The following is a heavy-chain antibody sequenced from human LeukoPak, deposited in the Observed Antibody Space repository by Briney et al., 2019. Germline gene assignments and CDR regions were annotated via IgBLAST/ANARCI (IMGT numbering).Heavy chain of an antibody. CDR1: GGSVSSGSYY. J-gene: IGHJ5*02. CDR2: IYYSGST. V-gene: IGHV4-61*01. CDR3: AREGGYCSSTSCCAGWFDP. D-gene: IGHD2-2*01. Sequence: SETLSLTCTVSGGSVSSGSYYWSWIRQPPGKGLEWIGYIYYSGSTNYNPSLKSRVTISVDTSKNQFSLKLSSVTAADTAVYYCAREGGYCSSTSCCAGWFDPWGQGTLVTVSS.